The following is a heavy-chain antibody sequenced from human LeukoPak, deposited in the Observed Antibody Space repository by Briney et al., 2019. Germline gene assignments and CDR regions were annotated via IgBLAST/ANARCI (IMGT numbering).Heavy chain of an antibody. V-gene: IGHV3-23*01. CDR1: GFTFSSYA. Sequence: GGSLRLSCAASGFTFSSYAMSWVRQAPGKGLEWVSGISGNSVSTYYADSVKGRFTISRDNSKNTLFLQMNSLKTEDTAVYYCIRTPYSGTEPWGQGTLVTVSS. CDR2: ISGNSVST. D-gene: IGHD1-26*01. J-gene: IGHJ5*02. CDR3: IRTPYSGTEP.